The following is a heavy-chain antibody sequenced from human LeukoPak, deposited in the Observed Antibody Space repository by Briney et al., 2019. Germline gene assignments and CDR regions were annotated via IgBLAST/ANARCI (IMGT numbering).Heavy chain of an antibody. Sequence: PGGSLRLSCAASGFTFSSYAMHWVRQAPGKGLEYVSAISSNGGSTYYANSVKGRFTISRDNSKNTLYLQMGSLRAEDMAVYYCARDQEGYFDYWGQGTLVTVSS. CDR2: ISSNGGST. CDR3: ARDQEGYFDY. CDR1: GFTFSSYA. J-gene: IGHJ4*02. V-gene: IGHV3-64*01.